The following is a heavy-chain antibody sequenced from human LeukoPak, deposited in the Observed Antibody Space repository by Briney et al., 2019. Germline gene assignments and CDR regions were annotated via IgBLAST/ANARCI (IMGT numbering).Heavy chain of an antibody. CDR1: GYTFTGYY. CDR3: ARDRVLLWFGEPSNYYYYYMDV. V-gene: IGHV1-2*02. J-gene: IGHJ6*03. Sequence: ASVKVSCKASGYTFTGYYMHWVRQAPGQGLERMGWINPNSGGTNYAQKFQGRVTMTRDTSISTAYMELSRLRSDDTAVYYCARDRVLLWFGEPSNYYYYYMDVWGKGTTVTVSS. CDR2: INPNSGGT. D-gene: IGHD3-10*01.